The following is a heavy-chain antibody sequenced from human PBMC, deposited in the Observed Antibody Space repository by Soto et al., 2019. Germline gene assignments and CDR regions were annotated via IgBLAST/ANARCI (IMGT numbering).Heavy chain of an antibody. CDR3: ARQARYYDYVWGSYRSWGSGYFNY. V-gene: IGHV5-51*01. J-gene: IGHJ4*02. D-gene: IGHD3-16*02. Sequence: PGESLKISCKGSGYSFTSYWIGWVRQMPGKGLEWMGIIYPGDSDTRYSPSFQGQVTISADKSISTAYLQWSSLKASDTAMYYCARQARYYDYVWGSYRSWGSGYFNYWGQGTLVTVSS. CDR2: IYPGDSDT. CDR1: GYSFTSYW.